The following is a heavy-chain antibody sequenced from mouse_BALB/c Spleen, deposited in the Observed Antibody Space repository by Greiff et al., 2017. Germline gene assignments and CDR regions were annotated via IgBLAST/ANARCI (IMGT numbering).Heavy chain of an antibody. CDR1: GFTFSSFG. J-gene: IGHJ4*01. V-gene: IGHV5-17*02. Sequence: EVMLVESGGGLVQPGGSRKLSCAASGFTFSSFGMHWVRQAPEKGLEWVAYISSGSSTIYYADTVKGRFTISRDNPKNTLFLQMTSLRSEDTAMYYCARDGNYLMDYWGQGTSVTVSS. CDR3: ARDGNYLMDY. D-gene: IGHD2-1*01. CDR2: ISSGSSTI.